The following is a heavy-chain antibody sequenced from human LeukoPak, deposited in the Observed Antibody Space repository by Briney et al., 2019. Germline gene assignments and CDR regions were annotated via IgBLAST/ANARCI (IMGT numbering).Heavy chain of an antibody. CDR1: GYTFTSYY. D-gene: IGHD6-19*01. CDR3: AGAEGRYSSVGY. CDR2: INPSGGST. J-gene: IGHJ4*02. V-gene: IGHV1-46*01. Sequence: SVKVSCKASGYTFTSYYMHWVPHAPGQGLEWMGIINPSGGSTSYAQRFQGRVTMTRDPSTSTVYMELSSLRSEDTAVYYCAGAEGRYSSVGYWGQGTLVTVSS.